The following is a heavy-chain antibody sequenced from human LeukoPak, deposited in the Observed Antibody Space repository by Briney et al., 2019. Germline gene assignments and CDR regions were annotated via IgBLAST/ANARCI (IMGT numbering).Heavy chain of an antibody. CDR1: GLGLRNYW. CDR2: INHNGNVN. D-gene: IGHD3-16*01. V-gene: IGHV3-7*03. Sequence: GGSLRLSCVGYGLGLRNYWMTWARQAPGKGLEWVASINHNGNVNYYVDSVKGRFTISRDNAKNSLYLQMSNLRAEDTAVYFCARGGGLDVWGQGATVTVSS. CDR3: ARGGGLDV. J-gene: IGHJ6*02.